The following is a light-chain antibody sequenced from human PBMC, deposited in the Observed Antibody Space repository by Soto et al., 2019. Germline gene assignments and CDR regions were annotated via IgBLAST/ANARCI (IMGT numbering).Light chain of an antibody. J-gene: IGLJ3*02. Sequence: QSVLTQPPSVSAAPGQKVTLSCSGSSSNIGNNYVSWYQQLPGTAPKLLIYDNNKRPSGIPDRFSGSKSGTSATLGITGLQTGDEADYYCGTWDSSRSTVFGGGTKLTVL. CDR2: DNN. CDR3: GTWDSSRSTV. CDR1: SSNIGNNY. V-gene: IGLV1-51*01.